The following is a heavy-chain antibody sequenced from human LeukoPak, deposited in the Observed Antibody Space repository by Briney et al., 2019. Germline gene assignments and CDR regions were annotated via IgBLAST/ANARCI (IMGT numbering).Heavy chain of an antibody. Sequence: GGSLRLSCAASGFTFSSYTMHWVRQAPGKGLEWVAVISYDGSNKYYADSVKGRFTISRDNSKNTLYLQMNSLRAEDTAVYYCASSGPYYYDSSGYDYWGQGTLVTVSS. J-gene: IGHJ4*02. CDR2: ISYDGSNK. CDR1: GFTFSSYT. V-gene: IGHV3-30-3*01. D-gene: IGHD3-22*01. CDR3: ASSGPYYYDSSGYDY.